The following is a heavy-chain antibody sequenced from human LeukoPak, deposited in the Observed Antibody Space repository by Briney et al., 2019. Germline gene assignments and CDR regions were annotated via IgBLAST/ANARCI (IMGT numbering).Heavy chain of an antibody. CDR2: INTRGTST. D-gene: IGHD2-21*02. CDR3: TRGDPDY. V-gene: IGHV3-7*01. J-gene: IGHJ4*02. CDR1: GFTFSDYW. Sequence: PGGSLRLSCAAAGFTFSDYWMQWVRQAPGKGLEWVANINTRGTSTYLADSVRGRFTISRDNAKKSLFLQMNSLRGEDTAVYYCTRGDPDYWGQGTLVTVSS.